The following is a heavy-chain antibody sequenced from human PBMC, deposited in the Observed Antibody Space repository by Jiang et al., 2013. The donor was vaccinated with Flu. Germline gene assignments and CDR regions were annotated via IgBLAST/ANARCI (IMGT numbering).Heavy chain of an antibody. Sequence: VQLLESGGGLVQPGGSLRLSCAASGFTFSSYAMSWVRQAPGKGLEWVSAISGSGGSTYYADSVKGRFTISRDNSKNTLYLQMNSLRAEDTAVYYCAKDLVVGDILTGYYIGWDYWGQGTLVTASS. CDR2: ISGSGGST. CDR3: AKDLVVGDILTGYYIGWDY. D-gene: IGHD3-9*01. CDR1: GFTFSSYA. V-gene: IGHV3-23*01. J-gene: IGHJ4*02.